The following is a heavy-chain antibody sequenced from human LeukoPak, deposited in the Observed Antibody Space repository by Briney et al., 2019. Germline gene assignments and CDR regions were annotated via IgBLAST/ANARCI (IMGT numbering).Heavy chain of an antibody. V-gene: IGHV3-30*18. Sequence: GGSLRLSCAASGFTFSSYGMHWVRQAPGKGLEWVAVISYDGSNKYYADSVKGRFTISRDNSKNTLYLQMNSLRAEDTAVYYCAKVGDSSGWDDAFDIWGQGTMVTVSS. J-gene: IGHJ3*02. CDR1: GFTFSSYG. CDR2: ISYDGSNK. CDR3: AKVGDSSGWDDAFDI. D-gene: IGHD6-19*01.